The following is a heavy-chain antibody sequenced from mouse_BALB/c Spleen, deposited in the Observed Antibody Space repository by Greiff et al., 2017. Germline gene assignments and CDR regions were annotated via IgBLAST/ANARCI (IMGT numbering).Heavy chain of an antibody. Sequence: KLMESGGGLVKLGGSLKLSCAASGFTFSSYYMSWVRQTPEKRLELVAAINSNGGSTYYPDTVKGRFTISSDNAKNTLYLQMSSLKSEDTALYYCARQRYYFDYWGQGTTLTVSS. CDR3: ARQRYYFDY. V-gene: IGHV5-6-2*01. J-gene: IGHJ2*01. CDR1: GFTFSSYY. CDR2: INSNGGST.